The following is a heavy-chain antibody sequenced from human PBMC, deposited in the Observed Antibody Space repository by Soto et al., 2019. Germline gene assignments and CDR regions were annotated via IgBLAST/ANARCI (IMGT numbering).Heavy chain of an antibody. D-gene: IGHD1-26*01. J-gene: IGHJ4*02. V-gene: IGHV1-2*02. CDR3: ARDLPIVGTTTWDY. Sequence: QVQLVQSGAEVKKSGASVMVSCKASGYTFTGYYIHWVRHTPGQGLEWMGWINPNNGGTNYVQKFQGRVTMTRHTSISTAYMELRRLTSDDTAVYYCARDLPIVGTTTWDYWGQGTLVTVSS. CDR2: INPNNGGT. CDR1: GYTFTGYY.